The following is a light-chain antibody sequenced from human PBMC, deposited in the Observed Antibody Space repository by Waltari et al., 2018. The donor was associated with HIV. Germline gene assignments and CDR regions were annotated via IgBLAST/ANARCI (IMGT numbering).Light chain of an antibody. J-gene: IGLJ3*02. CDR3: ASWDDNLSGWV. CDR2: RSD. Sequence: QSVLPQPPSASGTPGQCVSIPCSGSRSTIRSTYFYLYQHLPGTTPKVVIYRSDQRPSGVPDRFSGSNSGTSASLAISGLRSEDEAHYYCASWDDNLSGWVFGGGTKLTVL. CDR1: RSTIRSTY. V-gene: IGLV1-47*01.